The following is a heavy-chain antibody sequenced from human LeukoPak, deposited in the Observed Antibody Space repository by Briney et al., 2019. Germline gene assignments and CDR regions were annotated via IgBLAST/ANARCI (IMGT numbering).Heavy chain of an antibody. Sequence: SETLSLTCAVSGGSISSSNWWSWVRQPPGKGLEWIGEIYHSGSTNYNPSLKSRVTISVDKSKNQFPLKLSSVTAADTAVYYCARTYSSTSLSFDPWGQGTLVTVSS. V-gene: IGHV4-4*02. CDR3: ARTYSSTSLSFDP. CDR2: IYHSGST. D-gene: IGHD6-13*01. J-gene: IGHJ5*02. CDR1: GGSISSSNW.